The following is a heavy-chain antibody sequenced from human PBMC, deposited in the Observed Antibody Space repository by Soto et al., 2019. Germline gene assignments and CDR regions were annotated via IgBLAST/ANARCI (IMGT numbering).Heavy chain of an antibody. V-gene: IGHV3-64*01. D-gene: IGHD4-17*01. CDR1: GFTFSSYA. Sequence: EVQLVESGGGLVQPGGSLRLSCAASGFTFSSYAMHWVRQAPGKGLEYVSAISSNGGSTYYANSVKGRFTISRDNSKNTLYLQMGSLIAEDMAVYYCARDQGPDYGDYVGGVDYWGQGTLVTVSS. CDR2: ISSNGGST. CDR3: ARDQGPDYGDYVGGVDY. J-gene: IGHJ4*02.